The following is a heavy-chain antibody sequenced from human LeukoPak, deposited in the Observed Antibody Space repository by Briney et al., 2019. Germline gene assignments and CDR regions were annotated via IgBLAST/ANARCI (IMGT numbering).Heavy chain of an antibody. D-gene: IGHD5-12*01. CDR1: GGSISNYY. V-gene: IGHV4-4*07. CDR2: VYSSGST. J-gene: IGHJ5*02. CDR3: AKGFTITLSNWFDP. Sequence: SETLSLTCTVSGGSISNYYWAWIRQPAGKGLEWIGRVYSSGSTNYNPSLKSRVTISVDTSDNQFFLKMNSVTAADTAVYYCAKGFTITLSNWFDPGGKRVLVSVSS.